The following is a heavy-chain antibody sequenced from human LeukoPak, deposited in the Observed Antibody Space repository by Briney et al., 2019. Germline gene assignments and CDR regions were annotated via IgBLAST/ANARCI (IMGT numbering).Heavy chain of an antibody. D-gene: IGHD2-2*01. CDR2: ISSNGGST. V-gene: IGHV3-64*01. CDR3: AKDRGKQYGYCSSTSCYPRGDAFDI. J-gene: IGHJ3*02. CDR1: GFTFSSYA. Sequence: PGGSLRLSCAASGFTFSSYAMHWVRQAPGKGLEYVSAISSNGGSTYYANSVKGRFTISRDNSKNTLYLQMNSLRAEDTAVYYCAKDRGKQYGYCSSTSCYPRGDAFDIWGQGTMVTVSS.